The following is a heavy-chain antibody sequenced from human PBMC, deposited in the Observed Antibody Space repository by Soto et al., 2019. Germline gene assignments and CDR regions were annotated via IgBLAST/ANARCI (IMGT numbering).Heavy chain of an antibody. Sequence: ASVKVSCKTSGYTFTNYGFTWVRQAPGQGLEWMGWISAYNGNTNYGQKLQGRVTMTTDTSTSTAYMELRSLRSDDTAVYYCARDATRGWGISTSCSDYWGQGTLVTVSS. D-gene: IGHD2-2*01. J-gene: IGHJ4*02. V-gene: IGHV1-18*01. CDR2: ISAYNGNT. CDR1: GYTFTNYG. CDR3: ARDATRGWGISTSCSDY.